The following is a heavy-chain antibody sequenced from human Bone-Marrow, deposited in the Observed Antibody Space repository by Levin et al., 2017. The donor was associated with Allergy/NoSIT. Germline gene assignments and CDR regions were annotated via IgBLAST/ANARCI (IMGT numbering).Heavy chain of an antibody. Sequence: GGSLRLSCAASGFTFSSYAMHWVRQAPGKGLEWVAVISYDGSNIYYADSVKGRFTISRDNSKNTLYLQMNSLRAEDTAVYYCAGEWFVVVGAALSSAFDNWGQGTMVTVSS. CDR3: AGEWFVVVGAALSSAFDN. CDR2: ISYDGSNI. D-gene: IGHD2-15*01. V-gene: IGHV3-30*04. CDR1: GFTFSSYA. J-gene: IGHJ3*02.